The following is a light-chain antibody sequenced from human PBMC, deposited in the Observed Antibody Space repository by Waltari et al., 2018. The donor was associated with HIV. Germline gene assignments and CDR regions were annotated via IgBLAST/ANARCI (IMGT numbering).Light chain of an antibody. Sequence: QSVLTQPPSVSAAPGQNVTISCSGSSSNIGEYYVAWYHQVPGTAPKPLIYGDNKLPSGPPDRFSASKSGTSATLGITGLQTGDEADYYCGTWDNSLSGSVFGTGTKVTVL. J-gene: IGLJ1*01. CDR2: GDN. CDR1: SSNIGEYY. V-gene: IGLV1-51*02. CDR3: GTWDNSLSGSV.